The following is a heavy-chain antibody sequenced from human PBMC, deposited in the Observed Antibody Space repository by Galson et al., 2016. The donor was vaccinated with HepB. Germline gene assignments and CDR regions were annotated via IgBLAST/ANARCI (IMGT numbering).Heavy chain of an antibody. CDR3: TKEVGYCDSSGWGLDY. V-gene: IGHV3-30-3*01. CDR2: ISYDGNNK. Sequence: SLRLSCAASGFTFRNYAMHWVRQAPGKGLEWVAVISYDGNNKYFAGSVKGRFTISRDNSKNTLYLQMNSLRAEDTAVYYCTKEVGYCDSSGWGLDYWGQGTLVTVSS. J-gene: IGHJ4*02. CDR1: GFTFRNYA. D-gene: IGHD3-22*01.